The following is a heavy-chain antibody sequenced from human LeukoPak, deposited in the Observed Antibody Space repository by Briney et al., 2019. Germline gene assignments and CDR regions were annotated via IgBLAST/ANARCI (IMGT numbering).Heavy chain of an antibody. Sequence: ASVKVSCKASGGTFNSYAISWVRQAPGQGLEWMGGIIPMSDTANYPQKFRGRLTITADIPTSTVYMELSSRRSEDTAVYYCAREDDTGRYMGDDAFDIWDQGTMVTVSS. CDR1: GGTFNSYA. CDR3: AREDDTGRYMGDDAFDI. V-gene: IGHV1-69*06. J-gene: IGHJ3*02. CDR2: IIPMSDTA. D-gene: IGHD1-26*01.